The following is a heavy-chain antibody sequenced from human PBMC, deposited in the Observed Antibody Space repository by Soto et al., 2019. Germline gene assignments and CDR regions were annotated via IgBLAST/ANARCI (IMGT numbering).Heavy chain of an antibody. D-gene: IGHD6-13*01. CDR1: GDSITSYY. J-gene: IGHJ4*02. Sequence: SETLSLTCTVPGDSITSYYWSWIRQPPGKGLEWIGEINHSGSTNYNPSLKSRVTISVDTSKNQFSLKLSSVTAADTAVYYCAAGIAAAGTTAYDYWGQGTLVTVSS. CDR2: INHSGST. CDR3: AAGIAAAGTTAYDY. V-gene: IGHV4-34*01.